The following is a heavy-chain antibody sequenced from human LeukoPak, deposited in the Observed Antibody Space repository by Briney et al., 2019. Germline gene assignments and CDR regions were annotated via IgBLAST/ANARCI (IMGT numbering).Heavy chain of an antibody. CDR2: INPNSGGT. Sequence: GASVKVSCKASGYTFTGYYIHWVRQAPGQGLEWMGRINPNSGGTNCAQKFQDRVTMPWDTSISTAYMELTRLRSDDTAVYYCARDGRQANAFDIWGQGTMVTVSS. D-gene: IGHD6-6*01. CDR1: GYTFTGYY. V-gene: IGHV1-2*06. CDR3: ARDGRQANAFDI. J-gene: IGHJ3*02.